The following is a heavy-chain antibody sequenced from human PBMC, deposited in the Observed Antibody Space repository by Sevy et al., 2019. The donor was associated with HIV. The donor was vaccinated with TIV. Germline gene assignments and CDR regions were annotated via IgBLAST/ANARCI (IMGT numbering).Heavy chain of an antibody. J-gene: IGHJ4*02. CDR2: INPNSGGT. CDR3: ARGGWLRPYYFDY. V-gene: IGHV1-2*02. CDR1: GYTFTGYY. D-gene: IGHD5-12*01. Sequence: ASVKVSCKASGYTFTGYYMHWVRQAPGQGLEWMGWINPNSGGTNYAQRFQGRVTMTRDTSISTAYMELSRLRSDDTAVYYCARGGWLRPYYFDYWGQGTLVTVSS.